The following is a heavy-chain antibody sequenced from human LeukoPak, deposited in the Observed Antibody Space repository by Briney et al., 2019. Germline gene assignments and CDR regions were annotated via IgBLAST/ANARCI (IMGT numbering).Heavy chain of an antibody. Sequence: SETLSLTCTVSGYSISSGYYWGWIRQPPGKGLEWIGSIYNSGSTYYNPSLKSRVTISVDTSKNQFSLKLSSVTAADTAVYYCARDSRVSSGWYGDAFDIWGQGTMVTVSS. CDR2: IYNSGST. CDR3: ARDSRVSSGWYGDAFDI. V-gene: IGHV4-38-2*02. J-gene: IGHJ3*02. CDR1: GYSISSGYY. D-gene: IGHD6-19*01.